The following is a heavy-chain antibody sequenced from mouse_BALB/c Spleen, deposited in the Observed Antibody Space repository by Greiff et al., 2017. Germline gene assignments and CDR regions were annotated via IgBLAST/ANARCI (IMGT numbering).Heavy chain of an antibody. J-gene: IGHJ1*01. CDR2: IRNKANGYTT. CDR3: ARDGGTRYFDV. V-gene: IGHV7-3*02. D-gene: IGHD3-3*01. Sequence: EVQLQESGGGLVQPGGSLRLSCATSGFTFTDYYMSWVRQPPGKALEWLGFIRNKANGYTTEYSASVKGRFTISRDNSQSILYLQMNTLRAEDSATYYCARDGGTRYFDVWGAGTTVTVSS. CDR1: GFTFTDYY.